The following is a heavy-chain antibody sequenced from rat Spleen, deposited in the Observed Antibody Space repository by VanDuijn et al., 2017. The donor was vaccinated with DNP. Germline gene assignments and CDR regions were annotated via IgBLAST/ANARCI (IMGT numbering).Heavy chain of an antibody. CDR3: TRHEYYFDY. Sequence: QVQLKESGPGLVQPSQTLSLTCTVSGFSLTSYDLSWFRQPPGKGLEWIGAMWSGGPTDYNSTLKSRLSISRDNPKSQVFLEMLSLQPEDTGTYYCTRHEYYFDYWGQGVMVTVSS. CDR2: MWSGGPT. CDR1: GFSLTSYD. J-gene: IGHJ2*01. V-gene: IGHV2-15*01.